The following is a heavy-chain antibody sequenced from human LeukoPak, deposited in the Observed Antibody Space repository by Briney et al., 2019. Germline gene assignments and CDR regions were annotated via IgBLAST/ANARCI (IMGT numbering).Heavy chain of an antibody. J-gene: IGHJ4*02. Sequence: GGSLRLSCAASGFTFSSYAMSWVRQAPGKGLEWVSAISGSGGSTDYADSVRGRFTISRDNSKNTLYLQMNSLRAEDTAVYYCAKGKQTGMYYFDYWGQGTLVTVSS. CDR3: AKGKQTGMYYFDY. CDR1: GFTFSSYA. V-gene: IGHV3-23*01. D-gene: IGHD3-10*01. CDR2: ISGSGGST.